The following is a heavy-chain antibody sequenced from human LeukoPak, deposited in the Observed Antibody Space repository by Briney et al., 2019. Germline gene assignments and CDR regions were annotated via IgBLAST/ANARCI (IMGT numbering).Heavy chain of an antibody. CDR2: ISYTGSF. CDR1: GVSISSYY. Sequence: SETLSLTCAVSGVSISSYYWSWIRQPPGMGLEWIGYISYTGSFNYNPSLQSRVTISVDTSKNLLSLKLRSVIAADTALYYCARHSHTTYDGMFESWGQGTLVSVSS. V-gene: IGHV4-59*01. CDR3: ARHSHTTYDGMFES. J-gene: IGHJ4*02. D-gene: IGHD5-12*01.